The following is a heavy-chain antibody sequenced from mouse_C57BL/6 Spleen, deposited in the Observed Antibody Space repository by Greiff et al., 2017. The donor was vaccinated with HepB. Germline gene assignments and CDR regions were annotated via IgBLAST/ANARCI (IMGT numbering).Heavy chain of an antibody. D-gene: IGHD1-1*01. CDR1: GYTFTSYW. J-gene: IGHJ4*01. CDR2: IYPGSGST. CDR3: ARDYGSSYAMDY. Sequence: QVQLQQPGAELVKPGASVKMSCKASGYTFTSYWITWVKQRPGQGLEWIGDIYPGSGSTNYNEKFKSKATLTVDTSSSTAYIQLSSLTSEDSAVYYCARDYGSSYAMDYWGQGTSVTVSS. V-gene: IGHV1-55*01.